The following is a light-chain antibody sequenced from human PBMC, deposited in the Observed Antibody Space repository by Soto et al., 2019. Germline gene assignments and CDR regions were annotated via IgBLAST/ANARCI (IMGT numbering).Light chain of an antibody. CDR1: QDIGNW. J-gene: IGKJ5*01. V-gene: IGKV1-12*01. Sequence: DIQVTQSPPSMAASVGDRVTITCRASQDIGNWMTWYQQKPGKAPKLLIYSASTLVRGVPSRFSGSGPGTEFTLTISGLQPEDSLTYYCQQAKSFPITFGQGTRLEIK. CDR2: SAS. CDR3: QQAKSFPIT.